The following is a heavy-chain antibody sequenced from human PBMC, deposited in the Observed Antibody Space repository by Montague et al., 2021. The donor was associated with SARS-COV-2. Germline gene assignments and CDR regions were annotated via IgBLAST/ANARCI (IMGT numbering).Heavy chain of an antibody. D-gene: IGHD4-17*01. CDR1: GFTFSSYN. V-gene: IGHV3-21*01. J-gene: IGHJ4*02. Sequence: SLRLSCEASGFTFSSYNMNWFRQAPVKGLEWVSSISSSSSYIYYSDSVKGRFTISRDNAKNSLYLQMNSLRAEDTAVYYCARTLTTVTSDYFDYWGQGTLVTVSS. CDR3: ARTLTTVTSDYFDY. CDR2: ISSSSSYI.